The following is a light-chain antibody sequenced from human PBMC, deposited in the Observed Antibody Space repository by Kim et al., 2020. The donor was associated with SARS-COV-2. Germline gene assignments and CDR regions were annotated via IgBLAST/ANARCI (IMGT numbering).Light chain of an antibody. J-gene: IGKJ4*02. V-gene: IGKV3-11*01. CDR2: DAS. CDR1: QSVIHY. Sequence: APGESATLSCRADQSVIHYLAGYQQKFGQTPRLLIDDASNRATGIPSRFIGSGSGTDYTLTIISLEPEDVSVYYCQQRSNWPPLTFGGGTKVDIK. CDR3: QQRSNWPPLT.